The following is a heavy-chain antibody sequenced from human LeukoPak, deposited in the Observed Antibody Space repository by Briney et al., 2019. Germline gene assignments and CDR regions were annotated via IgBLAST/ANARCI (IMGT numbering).Heavy chain of an antibody. Sequence: SETLSLTCAVYGGSFSGYYWSWIRQPPGKGLECIGEINHSGSTNYNPSLKSRVTISVDTSKNQFSLRLSSMTAADTAVYYCARTAGRGVDDAFDIWGQGTMVTVSS. D-gene: IGHD6-19*01. CDR1: GGSFSGYY. CDR3: ARTAGRGVDDAFDI. J-gene: IGHJ3*02. CDR2: INHSGST. V-gene: IGHV4-34*01.